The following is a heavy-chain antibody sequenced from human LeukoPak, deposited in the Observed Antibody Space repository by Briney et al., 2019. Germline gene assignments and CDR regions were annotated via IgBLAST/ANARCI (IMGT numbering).Heavy chain of an antibody. Sequence: GGSLRLPCAASGFTFSSSAMNWVRQAPGKGLEWVSASGTDGDTYYADSVKGRFTISRDDSRNTLYLQMTSLRAEDTAVYYCAKKTPGTYPYDYWGQGTLVTVSP. J-gene: IGHJ4*02. CDR2: SGTDGDT. D-gene: IGHD6-13*01. CDR1: GFTFSSSA. CDR3: AKKTPGTYPYDY. V-gene: IGHV3-23*01.